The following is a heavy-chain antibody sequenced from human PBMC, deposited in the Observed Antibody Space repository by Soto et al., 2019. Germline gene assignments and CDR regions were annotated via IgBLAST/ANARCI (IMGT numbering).Heavy chain of an antibody. D-gene: IGHD5-12*01. CDR3: AKDVEYSGYVIGAFDI. CDR2: ISGSGGST. V-gene: IGHV3-23*01. Sequence: GGSLRLSCAASGFTFSSYAMSWVRQAPGKGLEWVSAISGSGGSTYYADSVKGRFTISRDNSKNTLYLQMNSLRAEDTAVYYCAKDVEYSGYVIGAFDIWGQGTMVTVSS. J-gene: IGHJ3*02. CDR1: GFTFSSYA.